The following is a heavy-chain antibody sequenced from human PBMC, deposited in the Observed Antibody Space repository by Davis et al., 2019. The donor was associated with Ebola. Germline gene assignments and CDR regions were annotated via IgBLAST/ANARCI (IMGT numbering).Heavy chain of an antibody. Sequence: MPSETLSLTCTVSGGSISSSSYYWRWIRQPPGKGLEWIGSIYYSGSTYYNPSLKSRVTISVDTSKNQFSLKLSSVTAADTAVYYCARRAKYSSSPSKGYWYFDLWGRGTLVTVTS. D-gene: IGHD6-13*01. V-gene: IGHV4-39*01. CDR3: ARRAKYSSSPSKGYWYFDL. J-gene: IGHJ2*01. CDR1: GGSISSSSYY. CDR2: IYYSGST.